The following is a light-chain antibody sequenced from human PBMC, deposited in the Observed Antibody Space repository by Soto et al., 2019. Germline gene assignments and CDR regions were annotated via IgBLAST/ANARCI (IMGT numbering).Light chain of an antibody. Sequence: AIQMTESPSTLSESEGDSVTNTGDASQGISSYLAWYQQKPGKAPKLLIYAASTLQSGVPSRFSDCGSWSGFTLPISCLQSEEFATVYFQQYYSYPPTFGQGTKVDIK. CDR3: QQYYSYPPT. CDR1: QGISSY. J-gene: IGKJ1*01. V-gene: IGKV1-8*01. CDR2: AAS.